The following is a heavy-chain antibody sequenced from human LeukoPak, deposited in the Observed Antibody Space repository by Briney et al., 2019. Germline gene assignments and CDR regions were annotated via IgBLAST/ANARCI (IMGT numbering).Heavy chain of an antibody. CDR2: IISKTDGGTA. D-gene: IGHD3-10*01. Sequence: PGGSLRLSCAASGFTFSNAWMRWVRQAPGKGLEWDGRIISKTDGGTADYAAPVKGRFTISRDDSKNTLFLQMNSLKTEDTAVYYCTLLRGYGSGSYDGYWGQGTLVTVSS. J-gene: IGHJ4*02. V-gene: IGHV3-15*01. CDR3: TLLRGYGSGSYDGY. CDR1: GFTFSNAW.